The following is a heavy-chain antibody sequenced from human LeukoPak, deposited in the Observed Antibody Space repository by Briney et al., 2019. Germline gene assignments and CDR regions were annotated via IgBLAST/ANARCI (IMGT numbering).Heavy chain of an antibody. CDR3: TTLDY. CDR1: GGSFSGYY. J-gene: IGHJ4*02. CDR2: IKSKTDGGTT. V-gene: IGHV3-15*01. Sequence: ETLSLTCAVYGGSFSGYYWSWIRQPPGKGLEWIGRIKSKTDGGTTDYAAPVKGRFTISRDDSKNTLYLQMNSLKTEDTAVYYCTTLDYWGQGTLVTVSS.